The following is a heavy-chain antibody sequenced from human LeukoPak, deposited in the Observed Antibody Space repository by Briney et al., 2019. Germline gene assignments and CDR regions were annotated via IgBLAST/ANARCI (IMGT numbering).Heavy chain of an antibody. Sequence: GESLKISCKGSGYSFTNYRIGWVRQMPGKGLEWMGIIYPDDSDTRYSPSFQGQVTISADKSISTAYLQWSNLKASDTAMYYCARPVLGVATNGTFDIWGQGTMVTVSS. D-gene: IGHD3-3*01. CDR2: IYPDDSDT. V-gene: IGHV5-51*01. J-gene: IGHJ3*02. CDR3: ARPVLGVATNGTFDI. CDR1: GYSFTNYR.